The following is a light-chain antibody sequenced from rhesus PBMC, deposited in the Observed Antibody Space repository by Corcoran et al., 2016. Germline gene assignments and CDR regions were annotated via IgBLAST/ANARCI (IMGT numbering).Light chain of an antibody. CDR2: YAT. V-gene: IGKV6-55*01. CDR1: QSIGSS. J-gene: IGKJ4*01. Sequence: IVLTQSPAFRSVTLKEKVTITCQESQSIGSSMHWYQQKPYQSPNLLIKYATQSISGVPSRFSGTGSWTDFTLTIHILEAEGATTYYARQSGRFPLTFGGGTKVEIK. CDR3: RQSGRFPLT.